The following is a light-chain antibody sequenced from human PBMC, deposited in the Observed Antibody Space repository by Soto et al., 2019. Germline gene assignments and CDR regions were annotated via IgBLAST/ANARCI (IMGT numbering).Light chain of an antibody. J-gene: IGLJ2*01. Sequence: QSVLTQPPSVSGAPGQRVTISCTGSSSDIGAGYDVHWYQQLPGTAPKLLIYDNSNRPSGVPDRFSGSKSGTSASLAISGLQSEDEADYYCAAWDDSLNGVVFGGGTKVTVL. CDR2: DNS. CDR3: AAWDDSLNGVV. V-gene: IGLV1-40*01. CDR1: SSDIGAGYD.